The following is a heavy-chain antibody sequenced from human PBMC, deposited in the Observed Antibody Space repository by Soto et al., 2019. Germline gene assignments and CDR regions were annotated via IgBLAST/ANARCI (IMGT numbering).Heavy chain of an antibody. V-gene: IGHV1-69*13. D-gene: IGHD1-7*01. CDR3: ARVAGTHYYYYGMDV. CDR2: IIPIFGTA. Sequence: GASVKVSCKASGGTFSSYAISWVRQAPGQGLEWMGGIIPIFGTANYAQKFQGRVTITADESTSTAYMELSSLRSEDTAVYYCARVAGTHYYYYGMDVWGQGTTVTVSS. J-gene: IGHJ6*02. CDR1: GGTFSSYA.